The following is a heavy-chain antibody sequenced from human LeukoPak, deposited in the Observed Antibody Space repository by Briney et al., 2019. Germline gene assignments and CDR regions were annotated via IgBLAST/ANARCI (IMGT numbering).Heavy chain of an antibody. CDR2: IYYSGST. V-gene: IGHV4-59*01. CDR3: ARVSGSYSFDY. CDR1: GGSISSYY. Sequence: SETLSLTCTASGGSISSYYWSWIRQPPGKGLEWIGYIYYSGSTNYNPSLKSRVTISVDTSKNQFSLKLSSVTAADTAVYYCARVSGSYSFDYWGQGTLVTVSS. D-gene: IGHD1-26*01. J-gene: IGHJ4*02.